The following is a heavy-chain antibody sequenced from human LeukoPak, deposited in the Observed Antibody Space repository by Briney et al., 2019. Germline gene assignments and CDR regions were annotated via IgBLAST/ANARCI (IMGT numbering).Heavy chain of an antibody. CDR2: ISGSGGST. J-gene: IGHJ6*03. V-gene: IGHV3-23*01. CDR1: GFTFSSYA. D-gene: IGHD3-3*01. CDR3: AKGTNLEWLRYYYYMDV. Sequence: GGSLRLSCAASGFTFSSYAMSWVRQAPGKGLEWVSAISGSGGSTYYADSVKGRFTISRDNSKNTLYLQMNSLRAEDTAVYYCAKGTNLEWLRYYYYMDVWGKGTTVTVSS.